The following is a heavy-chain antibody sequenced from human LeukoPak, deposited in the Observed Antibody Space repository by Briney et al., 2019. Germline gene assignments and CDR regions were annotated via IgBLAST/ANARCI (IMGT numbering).Heavy chain of an antibody. CDR2: IYTNGSN. D-gene: IGHD3-9*01. Sequence: SETLSLTCTVSGGSISSYYWSWIRQPAGKGLEWIGRIYTNGSNNYNPSLTSRVTISVDTSKNQFSLKLSSVTAADTAVYYCARDLSYNYDILTGYWSDAFDIWGQGTMVTVSS. CDR3: ARDLSYNYDILTGYWSDAFDI. V-gene: IGHV4-4*07. CDR1: GGSISSYY. J-gene: IGHJ3*02.